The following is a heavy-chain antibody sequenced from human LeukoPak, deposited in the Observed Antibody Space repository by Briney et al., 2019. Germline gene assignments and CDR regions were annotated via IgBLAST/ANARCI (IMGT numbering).Heavy chain of an antibody. CDR3: ARHWVGAIDY. CDR1: GGSISSSSYY. Sequence: SETLSLTCTVSGGSISSSSYYWGWIRQPPGKGLEWIGSIYYSGSTYYNPSLKSRVTISVDTSKNQFSLKLSSVTAADTAVYYCARHWVGAIDYWGQGTLVTVSS. V-gene: IGHV4-39*01. J-gene: IGHJ4*02. CDR2: IYYSGST. D-gene: IGHD1-26*01.